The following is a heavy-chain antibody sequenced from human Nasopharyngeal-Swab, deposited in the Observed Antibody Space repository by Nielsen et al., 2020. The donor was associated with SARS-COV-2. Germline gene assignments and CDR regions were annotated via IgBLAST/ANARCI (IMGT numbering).Heavy chain of an antibody. D-gene: IGHD3-9*01. J-gene: IGHJ4*02. CDR2: IYHSGST. V-gene: IGHV4-59*01. CDR1: GGSISSFY. CDR3: ARDMGYYDILSGFWF. Sequence: SETLSPTCTLSGGSISSFYWNWIRQPPGKGLEWIGYIYHSGSTNYNPSLKSRATISVDTSKNQLSLKVTSVTAADTAVYYCARDMGYYDILSGFWFWGQGTLVTVSS.